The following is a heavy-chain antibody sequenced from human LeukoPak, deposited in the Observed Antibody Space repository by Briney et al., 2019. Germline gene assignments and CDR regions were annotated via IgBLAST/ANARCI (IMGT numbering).Heavy chain of an antibody. CDR3: ARRRLVAVAGTEEFDY. CDR1: GFTFSSYA. J-gene: IGHJ4*02. V-gene: IGHV3-7*01. CDR2: IKQDGSEK. Sequence: PGGSLRLSCAASGFTFSSYAMSWVRQAPGKGLEWVANIKQDGSEKYYVDSVKGRFTISRDNAKNSLYLQMNSLRAEDTAVYYCARRRLVAVAGTEEFDYWGQGTLVNVSS. D-gene: IGHD6-19*01.